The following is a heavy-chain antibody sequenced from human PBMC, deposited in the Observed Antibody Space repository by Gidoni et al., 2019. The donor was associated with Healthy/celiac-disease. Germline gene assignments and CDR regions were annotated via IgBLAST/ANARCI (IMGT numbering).Heavy chain of an antibody. CDR2: IDWDDDK. J-gene: IGHJ4*02. V-gene: IGHV2-70*01. CDR1: GFSLSTSGTC. D-gene: IGHD3-3*01. CDR3: ARTRSEGDTIFGVVID. Sequence: QVTLRESGPALVKPTQTLTLTCTFSGFSLSTSGTCVSWIRQPPGKALEWLALIDWDDDKYYSTSLKTRLTISKDTSKNQVVLTMTNMDPVDTATYYCARTRSEGDTIFGVVIDWGQGTLVTVSS.